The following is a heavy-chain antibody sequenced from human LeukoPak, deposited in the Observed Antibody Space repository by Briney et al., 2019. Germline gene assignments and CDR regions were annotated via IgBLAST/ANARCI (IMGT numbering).Heavy chain of an antibody. CDR3: ARDADIVGATNANWFDP. CDR1: GYTFTSYD. D-gene: IGHD1-26*01. CDR2: MNPNSGNT. J-gene: IGHJ5*02. Sequence: GASVKVSCKASGYTFTSYDINWVRQATGQGLEWMGWMNPNSGNTGYAQKFQGRVTMTRNTSISTAYMELSSLRSEDTAVYYCARDADIVGATNANWFDPWGQGTLVTVSS. V-gene: IGHV1-8*01.